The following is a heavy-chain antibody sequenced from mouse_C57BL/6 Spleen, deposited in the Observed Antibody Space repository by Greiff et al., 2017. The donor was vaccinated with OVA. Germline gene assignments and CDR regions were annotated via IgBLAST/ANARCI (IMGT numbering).Heavy chain of an antibody. Sequence: QVQLQQPGAELVRPGTSVKLSCTASGYTFTSYWMHWVKQRPGQGLEWIGVIDPSDSYTNYNQKFKGKATLTVDTPSSTAYMQLSSLTSEDSAVYYCARWDYGSRSYFDVWGTGTTVTVSS. D-gene: IGHD1-1*01. CDR2: IDPSDSYT. CDR1: GYTFTSYW. V-gene: IGHV1-59*01. CDR3: ARWDYGSRSYFDV. J-gene: IGHJ1*03.